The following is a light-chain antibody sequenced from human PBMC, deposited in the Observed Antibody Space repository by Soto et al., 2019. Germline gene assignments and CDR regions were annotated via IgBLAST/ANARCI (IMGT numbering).Light chain of an antibody. V-gene: IGKV4-1*01. CDR2: WAS. J-gene: IGKJ1*01. Sequence: DIVMTQSPDSLAVSLGERATINCKSSQSVLYSSNNKNYLAWYQQRPGQPPKLLIYWASTRESGVPDRFSGRGCWTDFTLTISSLQAEDVAVYYCTQYYSTPQTFGQGTKVEIK. CDR3: TQYYSTPQT. CDR1: QSVLYSSNNKNY.